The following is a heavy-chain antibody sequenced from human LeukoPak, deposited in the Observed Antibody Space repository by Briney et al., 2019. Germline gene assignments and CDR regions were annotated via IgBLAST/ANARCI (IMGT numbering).Heavy chain of an antibody. CDR3: AKGLYGGHVSADY. V-gene: IGHV3-74*01. Sequence: GGSLRLSCAASGFTFSSYWMHWVRQAPGKGLVRVSRINSDGSSTSYADSVKGRFTISRDNSKNTLYLQMDSLRADDTAVYYCAKGLYGGHVSADYWGQGTLVAVSS. J-gene: IGHJ4*02. CDR1: GFTFSSYW. D-gene: IGHD4/OR15-4a*01. CDR2: INSDGSST.